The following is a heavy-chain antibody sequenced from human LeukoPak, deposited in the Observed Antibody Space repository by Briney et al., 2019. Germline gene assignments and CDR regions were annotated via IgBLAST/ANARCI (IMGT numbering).Heavy chain of an antibody. D-gene: IGHD3-22*01. Sequence: ASVKVSCKASGYTFTGYYMHWVRQAPGQGLEWMGWINPNSGGTNYAQKFQGWVTMTRDTSISTAYMELSRLRSDDTAVYYCARMPYDSSGYYLGAFDIWGQGTMVTVSS. J-gene: IGHJ3*02. V-gene: IGHV1-2*04. CDR2: INPNSGGT. CDR1: GYTFTGYY. CDR3: ARMPYDSSGYYLGAFDI.